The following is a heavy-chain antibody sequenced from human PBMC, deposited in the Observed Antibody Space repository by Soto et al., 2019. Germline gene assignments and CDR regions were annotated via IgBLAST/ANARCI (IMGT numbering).Heavy chain of an antibody. CDR2: ISAYNGNT. CDR1: GYTFTSYG. D-gene: IGHD7-27*01. V-gene: IGHV1-18*01. CDR3: AREPNLLDF. Sequence: QVQLVQSGAEVKKPGASVKVSCKASGYTFTSYGISWVRQAPGQGLEWMGWISAYNGNTKYAQKLQGRVTMAPDTTTGTGYMEPGSLGSDGQAGFYCAREPNLLDFRGQGTLVTVSS. J-gene: IGHJ4*02.